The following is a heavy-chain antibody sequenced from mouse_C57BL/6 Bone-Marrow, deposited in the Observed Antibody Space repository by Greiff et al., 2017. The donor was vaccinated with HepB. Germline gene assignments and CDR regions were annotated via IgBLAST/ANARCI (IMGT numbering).Heavy chain of an antibody. Sequence: EVQGVEPGGGLVKPGGSLKLSCAASGFTFSDYGMHWVRQAPEKGLEWVAYISSGSSTIYYADTVKGRFTISRDNAKNTLFLQMTSLRSEDTAMYYCAIKDYEYDRYYAMDYWGQGTSVTVSS. J-gene: IGHJ4*01. D-gene: IGHD2-4*01. CDR3: AIKDYEYDRYYAMDY. CDR2: ISSGSSTI. CDR1: GFTFSDYG. V-gene: IGHV5-17*01.